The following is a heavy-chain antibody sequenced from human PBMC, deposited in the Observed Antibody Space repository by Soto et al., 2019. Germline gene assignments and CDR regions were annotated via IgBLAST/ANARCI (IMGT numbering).Heavy chain of an antibody. CDR3: AREDYPYYYYGMDV. CDR2: IWYDGSNK. V-gene: IGHV3-33*01. D-gene: IGHD4-17*01. Sequence: QVQLVESGGGVVQPGRSLRLSCAASGFTFSSYGMHWVRQAPGKGLEWVAVIWYDGSNKYYADSVKGRFTISRDNSKHTLYLQMNSLRAEDTAVYYCAREDYPYYYYGMDVWGQGTTVTVSS. J-gene: IGHJ6*02. CDR1: GFTFSSYG.